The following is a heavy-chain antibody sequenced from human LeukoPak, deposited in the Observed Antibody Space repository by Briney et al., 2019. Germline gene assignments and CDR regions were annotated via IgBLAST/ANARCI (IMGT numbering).Heavy chain of an antibody. D-gene: IGHD5-18*01. CDR1: GFTFNIYA. V-gene: IGHV3-30-3*01. CDR2: ISDDGSSE. Sequence: GGSLRLSCAASGFTFNIYAMHWVRQAPGKGLEWVAVISDDGSSENFADSVKGRFTISRDNSKNTLYLQMNSLRGEDTAVYYCARPPIGGGYSFGPSEYWGQGTLVTVSS. J-gene: IGHJ4*02. CDR3: ARPPIGGGYSFGPSEY.